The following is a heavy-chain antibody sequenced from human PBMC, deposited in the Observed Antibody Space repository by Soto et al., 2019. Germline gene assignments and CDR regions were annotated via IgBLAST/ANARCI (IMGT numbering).Heavy chain of an antibody. J-gene: IGHJ6*02. V-gene: IGHV3-9*01. CDR1: GFTFDDYA. CDR3: AKANVHEPKPLYSRVLYYGMDV. CDR2: ISWNSGSI. D-gene: IGHD4-4*01. Sequence: EVQLVESGGGLVQPGRSLRLSCAASGFTFDDYAMHWVRQAPGKGLEWVSGISWNSGSIGYADSVKGRFTISRDNAKNSLYLQMNSLRAEDTALYYCAKANVHEPKPLYSRVLYYGMDVWGQGTTVTVSS.